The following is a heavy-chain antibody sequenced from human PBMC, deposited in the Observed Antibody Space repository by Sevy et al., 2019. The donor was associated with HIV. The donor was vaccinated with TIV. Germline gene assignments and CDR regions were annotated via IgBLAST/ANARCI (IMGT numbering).Heavy chain of an antibody. V-gene: IGHV4-4*07. Sequence: SETLSLTCTVSGGSISRFYWSWIRQPAGKGLEWIGRVYSSGKTKYHPTLNSRVTISVDTSKNQFSLKLNSVTAADTAVYYCAREADGYNYVAEYWGQGTLVTVSS. CDR2: VYSSGKT. D-gene: IGHD5-12*01. CDR1: GGSISRFY. CDR3: AREADGYNYVAEY. J-gene: IGHJ4*02.